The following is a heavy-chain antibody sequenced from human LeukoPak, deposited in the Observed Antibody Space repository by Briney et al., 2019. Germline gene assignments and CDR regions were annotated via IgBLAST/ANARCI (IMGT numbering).Heavy chain of an antibody. CDR1: GFTFSSFA. CDR3: AKSPHYRVTAIIYYFDN. CDR2: ISGSGTNT. D-gene: IGHD3-16*02. V-gene: IGHV3-23*01. J-gene: IGHJ4*02. Sequence: GGSLRLSCAASGFTFSSFAMSWVRHAPGKGLEWVSGISGSGTNTYYADSVKRGFTISRHNHKTTLYLQMNSLRTEDTAVYYCAKSPHYRVTAIIYYFDNWGQGTLVTVSP.